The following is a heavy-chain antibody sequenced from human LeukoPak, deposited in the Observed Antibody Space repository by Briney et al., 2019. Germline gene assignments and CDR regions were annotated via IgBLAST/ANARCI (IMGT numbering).Heavy chain of an antibody. CDR2: IYASGST. D-gene: IGHD6-13*01. CDR1: GGSISSDSYY. J-gene: IGHJ3*02. Sequence: SQTLSLTCTVSGGSISSDSYYWSWIRQPAGKGLEWIGRIYASGSTNYNPSLKSRVTISVDTSKTQFSLNLISVTAADTAVYYCANRGSSPGAFDIRGQGTMVAVSS. CDR3: ANRGSSPGAFDI. V-gene: IGHV4-61*02.